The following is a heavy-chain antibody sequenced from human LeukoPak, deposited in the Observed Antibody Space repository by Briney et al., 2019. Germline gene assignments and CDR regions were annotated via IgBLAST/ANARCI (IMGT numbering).Heavy chain of an antibody. CDR2: VRYDGSNK. J-gene: IGHJ4*02. V-gene: IGHV3-30*02. CDR1: AFTFSTYG. CDR3: AKGHCRSTSCYGTGFGY. D-gene: IGHD2-2*01. Sequence: GSLRLSCAASAFTFSTYGMHWVRQAPGKGLEWVAFVRYDGSNKYYADSVKGRFTISRDNSKNTLYLQMNSLRAEDTAVYYCAKGHCRSTSCYGTGFGYWAQGTLVTVSS.